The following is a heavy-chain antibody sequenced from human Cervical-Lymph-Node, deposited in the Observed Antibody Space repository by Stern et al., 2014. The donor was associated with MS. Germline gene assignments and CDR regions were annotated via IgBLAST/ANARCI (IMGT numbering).Heavy chain of an antibody. CDR2: ISYEGRDK. J-gene: IGHJ4*02. V-gene: IGHV3-30*04. CDR3: AKGGSGSYLD. Sequence: QMQLVQSGGGVVQPGRSLRLSCAASGFVFRRYALHWVRQAPGKGLEWVALISYEGRDKYYTDSVKGRFTVSRDNSNNTVDLEMNSLRLEDTAVYYCAKGGSGSYLDWGQGSLVTVSS. CDR1: GFVFRRYA. D-gene: IGHD1-26*01.